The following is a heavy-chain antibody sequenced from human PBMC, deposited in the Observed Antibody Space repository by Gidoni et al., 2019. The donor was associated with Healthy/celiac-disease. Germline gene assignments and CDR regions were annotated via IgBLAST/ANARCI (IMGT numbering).Heavy chain of an antibody. J-gene: IGHJ4*02. CDR3: ARLLRQQLAQFVDY. CDR1: GGSISSSRYY. V-gene: IGHV4-39*01. Sequence: QLQLQESGPGLVKPSETLSLTCTVSGGSISSSRYYWGWIRQPPGKGLEWIGSIYYSGSTYYNPSLKSRVTISVETSKNQFSLKLSSVTAADTAVYYCARLLRQQLAQFVDYWGQGTLVTVSS. D-gene: IGHD6-13*01. CDR2: IYYSGST.